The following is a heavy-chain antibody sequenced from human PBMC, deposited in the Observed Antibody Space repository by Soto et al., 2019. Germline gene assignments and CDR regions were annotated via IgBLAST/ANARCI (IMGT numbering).Heavy chain of an antibody. J-gene: IGHJ4*02. CDR2: VSGHNGNT. V-gene: IGHV1-18*04. D-gene: IGHD7-27*01. CDR1: GYTFNRNG. CDR3: ARDTGDGTFDF. Sequence: ASVKVSCKASGYTFNRNGITWVRQAPGQGLEWMGWVSGHNGNTKFAQKVQDRVTISRDTSASTAYMELTSLRSEDTAVYYCARDTGDGTFDFWGQGTLVTVSS.